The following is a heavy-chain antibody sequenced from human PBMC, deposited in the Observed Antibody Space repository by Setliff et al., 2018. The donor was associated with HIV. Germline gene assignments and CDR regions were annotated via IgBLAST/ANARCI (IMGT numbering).Heavy chain of an antibody. D-gene: IGHD2-2*01. J-gene: IGHJ4*02. CDR1: GFTFSSYW. CDR2: FTGGFA. V-gene: IGHV3-23*01. CDR3: VRDQNTPSRCRSKTCINPGDY. Sequence: PGGSLRLSCAASGFTFSSYWMSWVRQAPGMGFEWVSSFTGGFAYYADSVKGRFSISRDNSQNTVYLQMDSLRAEDTAVYYCVRDQNTPSRCRSKTCINPGDYWGLGTLVTVSS.